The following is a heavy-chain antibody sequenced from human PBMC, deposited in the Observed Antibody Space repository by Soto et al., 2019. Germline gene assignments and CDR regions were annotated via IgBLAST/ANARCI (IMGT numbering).Heavy chain of an antibody. J-gene: IGHJ5*02. CDR2: ISAYNGNT. D-gene: IGHD3-22*01. CDR1: GYPFTHYG. Sequence: ASVKVSCKSSGYPFTHYGITWLRQAPGQGLEWMGWISAYNGNTNYAQKLQGRVTMTTDTSTSTAYMELRSLRSDDTAVYYCAGDSSGYPFDPWGQGTLVTVSS. V-gene: IGHV1-18*01. CDR3: AGDSSGYPFDP.